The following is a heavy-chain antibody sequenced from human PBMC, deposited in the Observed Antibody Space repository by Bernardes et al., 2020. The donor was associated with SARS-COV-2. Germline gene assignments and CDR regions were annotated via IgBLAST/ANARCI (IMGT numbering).Heavy chain of an antibody. V-gene: IGHV3-49*03. CDR2: IRSKAYGVTT. J-gene: IGHJ4*02. Sequence: GGSLRLSCTASGFTFGDYAMSWFRQAPGKGLEWVGFIRSKAYGVTTEYAASVKGRFTISRDDSKSIAYLQMNSLKTEDTAVYYCTRADFWSGYYSDYWGQGTLVTVSS. CDR1: GFTFGDYA. CDR3: TRADFWSGYYSDY. D-gene: IGHD3-3*01.